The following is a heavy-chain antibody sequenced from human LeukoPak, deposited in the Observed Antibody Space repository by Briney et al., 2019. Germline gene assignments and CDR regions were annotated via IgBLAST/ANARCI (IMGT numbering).Heavy chain of an antibody. D-gene: IGHD3-3*01. CDR1: GFTFSSHS. J-gene: IGHJ4*02. CDR2: VSSTSSYI. V-gene: IGHV3-21*01. CDR3: VRDLWNEVKIFDY. Sequence: PGGSLRLSCAASGFTFSSHSMNWVRQAPGQGLEWVSAVSSTSSYIYYAGSVKGRFTISRDNAKNPVYLQMNSLRAEDTAVYYCVRDLWNEVKIFDYWGQGTLVTVSS.